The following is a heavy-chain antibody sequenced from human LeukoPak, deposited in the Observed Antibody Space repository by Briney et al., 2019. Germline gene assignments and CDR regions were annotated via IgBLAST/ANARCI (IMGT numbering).Heavy chain of an antibody. CDR1: GGSFSGYY. V-gene: IGHV4-34*01. J-gene: IGHJ4*02. D-gene: IGHD2-15*01. CDR3: ARYCSGGSRYDHFDY. CDR2: INHSGST. Sequence: SETLSLTCAVYGGSFSGYYWSWIRQPPGKGLEWIGEINHSGSTNYNPSLKSRVTISVDTSKNQFSLKLSSVTAADTAVYYCARYCSGGSRYDHFDYWGQGTLVTVSS.